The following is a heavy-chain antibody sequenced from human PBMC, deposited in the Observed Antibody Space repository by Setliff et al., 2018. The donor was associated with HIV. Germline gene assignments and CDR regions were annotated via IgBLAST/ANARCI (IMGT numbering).Heavy chain of an antibody. CDR1: GGSFSGYY. CDR2: ISGSGAST. CDR3: AKGRYGGYDWGTLDI. D-gene: IGHD5-12*01. J-gene: IGHJ3*02. V-gene: IGHV3-23*01. Sequence: ETLSLTCAVYGGSFSGYYWSWIRQAPGKGLEWVLVISGSGASTYYADSVKGRFTISRDNSKNTLYLQMNSLRVEDTAVYYCAKGRYGGYDWGTLDIWGQGTMVTVSS.